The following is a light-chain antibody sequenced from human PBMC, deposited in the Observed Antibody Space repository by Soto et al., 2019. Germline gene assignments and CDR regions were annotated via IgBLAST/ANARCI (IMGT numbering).Light chain of an antibody. CDR1: RGLLYSDGNTY. CDR2: KVS. CDR3: MQGTHRPIT. Sequence: EGVMTTSPLSLSVTLGQRASISCWYTRGLLYSDGNTYLNWFQQRPGQSPRRIIYKVSDRDSGVPDRFSGSGSGTDFTLKISRVEAEEVGVYYCMQGTHRPITFGQGTRLAI. V-gene: IGKV2-30*01. J-gene: IGKJ5*01.